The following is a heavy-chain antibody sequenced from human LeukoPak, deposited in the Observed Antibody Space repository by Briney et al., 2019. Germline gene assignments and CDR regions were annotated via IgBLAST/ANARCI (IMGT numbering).Heavy chain of an antibody. CDR3: ARGYSGYDFXRPYDY. J-gene: IGHJ4*02. V-gene: IGHV4-39*07. CDR2: IYYSGST. Sequence: SETLSLTCTVSGGSISSSSYYWVWIRQPPGKGLEWIGNIYYSGSTYYNPSLKSRVTISVDTSKNQFSLKLSSVTAADTAVYYCARGYSGYDFXRPYDYWGQGTLVTVSS. D-gene: IGHD5-12*01. CDR1: GGSISSSSYY.